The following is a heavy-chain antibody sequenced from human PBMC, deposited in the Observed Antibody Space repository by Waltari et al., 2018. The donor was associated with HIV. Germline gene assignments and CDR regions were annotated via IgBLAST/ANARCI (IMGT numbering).Heavy chain of an antibody. Sequence: EVQLVESGGVVVQPGGSLRLSCAASGFTFDDYTMHWVRQAPGKGLEWVSLISWDGGSTYYADSVKDRFTISRDNSKNSLYLQMNSLRTEDTALYYCAKDMGPKGSGYYPEFDYWGQGTLVTVSS. V-gene: IGHV3-43*01. CDR1: GFTFDDYT. D-gene: IGHD3-3*01. CDR3: AKDMGPKGSGYYPEFDY. J-gene: IGHJ4*02. CDR2: ISWDGGST.